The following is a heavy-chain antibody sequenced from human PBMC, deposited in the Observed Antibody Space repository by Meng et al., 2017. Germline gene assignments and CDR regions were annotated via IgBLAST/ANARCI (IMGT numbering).Heavy chain of an antibody. J-gene: IGHJ3*02. CDR2: IINGGTTT. Sequence: GESLKLSCVDSGFTFSSFDMNWVRQAPGKGLEWVSYIINGGTTTYYADSVKGRFTISRDNAKKSLYLQMNSLRAEDTAVYYCARALSSGWGFAIWGQGTMVTVSS. CDR3: ARALSSGWGFAI. D-gene: IGHD6-19*01. V-gene: IGHV3-48*03. CDR1: GFTFSSFD.